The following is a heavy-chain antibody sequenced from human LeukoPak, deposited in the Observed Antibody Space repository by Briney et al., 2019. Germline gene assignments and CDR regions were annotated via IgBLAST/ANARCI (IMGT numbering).Heavy chain of an antibody. CDR2: INWYGGST. D-gene: IGHD6-13*01. V-gene: IGHV3-20*04. CDR3: AKDGKAAAGTGYFQH. CDR1: GFTFDDYG. Sequence: GGSLTLSCAASGFTFDDYGMSWVRQAPGKGLEWVSGINWYGGSTGYAGSVKGRFIISRDNAKNSLYLQMNSLRAEDMALYYCAKDGKAAAGTGYFQHWGQGTLVTVSS. J-gene: IGHJ1*01.